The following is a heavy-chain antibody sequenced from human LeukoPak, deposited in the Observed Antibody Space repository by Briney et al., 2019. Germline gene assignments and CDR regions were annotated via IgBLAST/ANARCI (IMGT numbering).Heavy chain of an antibody. CDR2: ISWDGGST. J-gene: IGHJ6*03. CDR1: GFSFDDYG. D-gene: IGHD6-19*01. V-gene: IGHV3-43D*03. CDR3: GRSSGWHSYYYYMDV. Sequence: PGGSLRLSCATSGFSFDDYGMHWVRQAPGKGLEWVSLISWDGGSTYYADSVKGRFTISRDNSKYSLYLQMNNLRGEDTALYYCGRSSGWHSYYYYMDVWGKGTTVTVSS.